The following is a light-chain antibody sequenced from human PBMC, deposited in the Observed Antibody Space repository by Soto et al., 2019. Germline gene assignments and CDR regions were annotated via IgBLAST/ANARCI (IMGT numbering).Light chain of an antibody. CDR2: LNSDGSH. J-gene: IGLJ1*01. CDR3: QTWVSGIYV. CDR1: SGHSSYA. Sequence: QPVLTQSPSASASPGASVTLTCTLTSGHSSYAIAVHQQQPEKGPRYLMKLNSDGSHSKGVAIPVCFSGSSSAAARSLSGPRPQSEDEDDCCCQTWVSGIYVFGTGTKLTVL. V-gene: IGLV4-69*01.